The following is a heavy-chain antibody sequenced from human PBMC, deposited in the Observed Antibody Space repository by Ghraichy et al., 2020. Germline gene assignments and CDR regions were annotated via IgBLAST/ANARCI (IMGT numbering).Heavy chain of an antibody. CDR3: ARVRSVAGEDY. J-gene: IGHJ4*02. V-gene: IGHV3-21*01. CDR2: ISSSSNYI. CDR1: GFTFSSYS. D-gene: IGHD6-19*01. Sequence: GGSLRLSCAASGFTFSSYSMNWVRQAPGKGLEWVSSISSSSNYIYYADSVKGRFTISRDNAKNSLYLQMNSLRAEDTAVYYCARVRSVAGEDYWGQGTLVTVSS.